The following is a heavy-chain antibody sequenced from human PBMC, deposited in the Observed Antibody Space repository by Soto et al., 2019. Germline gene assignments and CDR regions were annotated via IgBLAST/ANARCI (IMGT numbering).Heavy chain of an antibody. CDR1: GGSISSYY. J-gene: IGHJ4*02. CDR2: IYYSGST. CDR3: ARGVGYYYYSSGYYLDF. Sequence: SETLSLTCTVSGGSISSYYWSWIRQPPGKGLEWIGYIYYSGSTNYNPSLKSRVTISVDTAKNQFSLKLSSVTAADTAVYYCARGVGYYYYSSGYYLDFWGQGTLVTVSS. D-gene: IGHD3-22*01. V-gene: IGHV4-59*01.